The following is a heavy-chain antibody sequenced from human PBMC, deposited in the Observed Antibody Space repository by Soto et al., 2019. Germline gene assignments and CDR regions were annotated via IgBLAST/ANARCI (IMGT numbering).Heavy chain of an antibody. Sequence: QVQLVQSGAEVKKPGSSVKVSCKASGGTFSSYAISWVRQAPGQGLEWMGGIIPIFGTANYAQKFQGRVTITADESTSTAYMGLSSLRSEDTAVYYCARSGSGSYWYYYYYGMDVWGQGTTVTVSS. CDR1: GGTFSSYA. V-gene: IGHV1-69*01. CDR3: ARSGSGSYWYYYYYGMDV. D-gene: IGHD3-10*01. J-gene: IGHJ6*02. CDR2: IIPIFGTA.